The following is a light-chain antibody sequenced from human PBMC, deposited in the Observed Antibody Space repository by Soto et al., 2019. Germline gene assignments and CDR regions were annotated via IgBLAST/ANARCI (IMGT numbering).Light chain of an antibody. CDR2: VNSGGSH. J-gene: IGLJ7*01. CDR1: SGHSNYA. V-gene: IGLV4-69*01. CDR3: QTWGTGSAIVV. Sequence: QSVLTQSPSASDSLGASVKLTCTLSSGHSNYAIAWHQQQPEKGPRYLMKVNSGGSHIKGDGIPDRCSGSSSGAERYLFISSLQSEDEADYYCQTWGTGSAIVVFGGGTQLTVL.